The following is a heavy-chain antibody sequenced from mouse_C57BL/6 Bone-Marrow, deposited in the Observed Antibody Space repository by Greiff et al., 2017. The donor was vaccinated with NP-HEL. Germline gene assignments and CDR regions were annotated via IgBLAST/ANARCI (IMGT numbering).Heavy chain of an antibody. CDR2: ISNLAYSI. V-gene: IGHV5-15*01. J-gene: IGHJ4*01. Sequence: EVQLQESGGGLVQPGGSLKLSCAASGFTFSDYGMAWVRQAPRKGPAWVAFISNLAYSIYYADTVTGRFTISRENAKNTLYLEMSSLRSEDTAMYYCARHEGAMDYWGQGTSVTVSS. CDR1: GFTFSDYG. CDR3: ARHEGAMDY.